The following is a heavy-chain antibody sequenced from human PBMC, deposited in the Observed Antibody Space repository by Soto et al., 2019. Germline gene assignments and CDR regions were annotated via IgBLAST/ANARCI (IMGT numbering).Heavy chain of an antibody. CDR1: GYPISGGYY. CDR2: IHHSGST. D-gene: IGHD5-12*01. CDR3: ARSRGYVPGGY. V-gene: IGHV4-38-2*01. J-gene: IGHJ4*02. Sequence: SETLSLTCAVSGYPISGGYYWGWIRQPPGKGLEWIGIIHHSGSTYYNPSLRSRITISVDTSKNQFSLKMPSVTAADTAVYYCARSRGYVPGGYWGQGILVTVSS.